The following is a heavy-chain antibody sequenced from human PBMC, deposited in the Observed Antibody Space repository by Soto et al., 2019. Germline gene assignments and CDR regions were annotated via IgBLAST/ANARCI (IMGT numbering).Heavy chain of an antibody. D-gene: IGHD3-22*01. CDR3: ARDRDSSGYYPGPVLDY. CDR1: GYTFTSYG. Sequence: QVNLVQSGREVKKPGVSMTVSCKTSGYTFTSYGISWVRQAPGQGLEWLGWITPYNGHTNYAQNVQGRVTLTADKSTSTAYMELRSLRSDDTAVYYCARDRDSSGYYPGPVLDYWGQGTLLTVSS. CDR2: ITPYNGHT. J-gene: IGHJ4*02. V-gene: IGHV1-18*04.